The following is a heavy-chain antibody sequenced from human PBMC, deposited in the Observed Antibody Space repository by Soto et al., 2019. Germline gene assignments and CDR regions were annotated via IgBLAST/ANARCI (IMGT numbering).Heavy chain of an antibody. Sequence: GGSLRLSCAASGFTFSSYAMSWVRQAPGKALEWVSAISGSGGSTYYADSVQCRFTISRDKSKNTLYLQMNSLRAEDTAVYYCAKEGYSYGYDAFDIWGQGAMVTVSS. CDR2: ISGSGGST. D-gene: IGHD5-18*01. CDR3: AKEGYSYGYDAFDI. V-gene: IGHV3-23*01. J-gene: IGHJ3*02. CDR1: GFTFSSYA.